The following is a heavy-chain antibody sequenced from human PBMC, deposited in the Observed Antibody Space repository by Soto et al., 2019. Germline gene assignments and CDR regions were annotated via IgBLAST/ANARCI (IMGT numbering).Heavy chain of an antibody. CDR2: IYYSGST. Sequence: SATLSLTCSVSGGSISSSTHYWGWIRQPPGKGLEWIGSIYYSGSTYYNPSLKSRVTISIDTSKNQFSLKLSSVTAADTAVYYCARQDTAMVRWDYYYGMDVWGQGSTVTVS. CDR1: GGSISSSTHY. CDR3: ARQDTAMVRWDYYYGMDV. V-gene: IGHV4-39*01. D-gene: IGHD5-18*01. J-gene: IGHJ6*02.